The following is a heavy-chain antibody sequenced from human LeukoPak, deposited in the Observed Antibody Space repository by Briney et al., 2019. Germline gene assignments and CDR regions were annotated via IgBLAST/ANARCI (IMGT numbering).Heavy chain of an antibody. CDR2: IKQDGSEK. CDR3: AHSGSYHDY. CDR1: GFTFSSYW. D-gene: IGHD1-26*01. J-gene: IGHJ4*02. Sequence: GGSLRLSCAASGFTFSSYWMSWVRQAPGKGLEWVANIKQDGSEKHYVDSAKGRFTISRDNAKNSLYLQMNSLRAEDTAVYHCAHSGSYHDYWGQGTLVTVSS. V-gene: IGHV3-7*01.